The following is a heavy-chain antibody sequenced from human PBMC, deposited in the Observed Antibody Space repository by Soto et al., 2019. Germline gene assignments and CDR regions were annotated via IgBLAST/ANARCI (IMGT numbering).Heavy chain of an antibody. CDR2: ISTSGSNT. CDR1: GFRFSDFY. Sequence: QVQLVESGGGLVKPGGSLRLSCAASGFRFSDFYMTWIRQAPGKGLEWVSHISTSGSNTNYAVSVKGRFTVSRDNANNALYLEMNNLRVEDTAVYFCARDRDTYGHGFFDYWGQGTLVTVSS. V-gene: IGHV3-11*05. D-gene: IGHD2-8*01. CDR3: ARDRDTYGHGFFDY. J-gene: IGHJ4*02.